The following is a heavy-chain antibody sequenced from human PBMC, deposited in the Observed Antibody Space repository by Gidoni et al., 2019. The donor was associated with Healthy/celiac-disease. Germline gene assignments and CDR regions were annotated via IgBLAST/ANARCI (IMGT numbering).Heavy chain of an antibody. V-gene: IGHV3-23*01. CDR3: AKVGVLIPEHSGGYFDY. Sequence: EVQLLESGGGLVQPGGSLRLSCAASGFPFSSSAMSWVRQAPGKGLEWVSAISGSGGSTYYADSLKGRFTISRDNSKNTLYLQMNSLRAEDTAVYYCAKVGVLIPEHSGGYFDYWGQGTLVTVSS. D-gene: IGHD2-8*01. CDR1: GFPFSSSA. J-gene: IGHJ4*02. CDR2: ISGSGGST.